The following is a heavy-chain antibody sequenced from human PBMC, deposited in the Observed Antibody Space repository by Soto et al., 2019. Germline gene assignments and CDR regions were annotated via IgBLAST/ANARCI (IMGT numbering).Heavy chain of an antibody. Sequence: GGSLGLSCAASGFTFKDAWVNGVRQATGTGLEWVGRIKSKVNGGTTDFATSVKGRFAIPRDDSTPMVYLQMTSLKTEDTAIYYCTTDSYMTTIVVRFDPWGHGTLVTVSS. J-gene: IGHJ5*02. CDR2: IKSKVNGGTT. V-gene: IGHV3-15*07. D-gene: IGHD3-22*01. CDR1: GFTFKDAW. CDR3: TTDSYMTTIVVRFDP.